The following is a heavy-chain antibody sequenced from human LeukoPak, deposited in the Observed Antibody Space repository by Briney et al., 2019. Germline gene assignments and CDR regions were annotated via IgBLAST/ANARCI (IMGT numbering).Heavy chain of an antibody. D-gene: IGHD2-21*02. Sequence: QPGGSLRLSCAASGFIFSDYWMSWVRQAPGRGLEWVGSINQDGSQNSSVDSVKGRFTISRDNAKNSLYLQMNSLGAEDTALYYCAREVTASSFDILGQGTMVTVSS. CDR2: INQDGSQN. J-gene: IGHJ3*02. CDR1: GFIFSDYW. V-gene: IGHV3-7*01. CDR3: AREVTASSFDI.